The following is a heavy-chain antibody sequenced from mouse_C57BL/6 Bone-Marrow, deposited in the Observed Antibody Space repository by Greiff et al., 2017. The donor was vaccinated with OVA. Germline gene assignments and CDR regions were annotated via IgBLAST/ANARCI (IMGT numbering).Heavy chain of an antibody. CDR2: IDPSDSYT. J-gene: IGHJ3*01. CDR3: ARQAYGSWFAY. V-gene: IGHV1-69*01. CDR1: GYTFTSYW. D-gene: IGHD6-5*01. Sequence: VQLQQPGAELVMPGASVKLSCKASGYTFTSYWMHWVKQRPGQGLEWIGEIDPSDSYTNYNQKFKGKSTLTVDKSSSTAYMQLSSLTSEDSAVYYCARQAYGSWFAYWGQGTLVTVSA.